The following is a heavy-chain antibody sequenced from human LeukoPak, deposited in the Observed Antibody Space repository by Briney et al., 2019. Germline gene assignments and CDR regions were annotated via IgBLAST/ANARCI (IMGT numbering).Heavy chain of an antibody. V-gene: IGHV3-23*01. CDR3: AKAMTKGPPFDY. J-gene: IGHJ4*02. Sequence: GGSLRLSCAASGFTFSSYAMSWVRQAPGKGLEWVSATSDSGGSIYYADSVKGRFTIPRDNSKNTLYLQMNSLRAEDTAVYYCAKAMTKGPPFDYWGQGTLVTVSS. D-gene: IGHD3-22*01. CDR2: TSDSGGSI. CDR1: GFTFSSYA.